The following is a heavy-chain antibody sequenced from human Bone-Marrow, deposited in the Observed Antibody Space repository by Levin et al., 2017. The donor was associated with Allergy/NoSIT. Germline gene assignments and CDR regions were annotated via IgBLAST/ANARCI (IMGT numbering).Heavy chain of an antibody. CDR2: ISWNSGSI. V-gene: IGHV3-9*01. CDR1: GFTFDDYA. J-gene: IGHJ4*02. Sequence: GGSLRLSCAASGFTFDDYAMHWVRQAPGKGLEWVSGISWNSGSIGYADSVKGRFTISRDNAKNSLYLQMNSLRAEDTALYYCAKDYSSGYNYFDYWGQGTLVTVSS. D-gene: IGHD6-19*01. CDR3: AKDYSSGYNYFDY.